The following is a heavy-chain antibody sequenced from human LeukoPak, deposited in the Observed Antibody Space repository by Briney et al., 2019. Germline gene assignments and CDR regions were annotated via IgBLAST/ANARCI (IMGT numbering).Heavy chain of an antibody. J-gene: IGHJ3*01. D-gene: IGHD4-23*01. CDR3: ARTTDYGGKTGAVDF. V-gene: IGHV5-51*01. CDR1: GSSFTSYW. CDR2: IYPGDSDS. Sequence: GESLKISCKGSGSSFTSYWIGWARPMPGKGLEWMGIIYPGDSDSRYSPSFQGQVTISVDKSITTAYLQWSSLKASDTAIYYCARTTDYGGKTGAVDFWGQGTMVTVSS.